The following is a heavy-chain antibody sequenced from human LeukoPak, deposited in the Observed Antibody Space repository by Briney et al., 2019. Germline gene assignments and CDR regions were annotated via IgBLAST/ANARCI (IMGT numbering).Heavy chain of an antibody. Sequence: ASVKVSCKASGYTFTGYYIHWVRQAPGQGLEWMGWINPKSGGTNYAQKFQGRVTITADKSTSTAYMELSSLRSEDTAVYYCARKVPNDSSGYYYRGQFDPWGQGTLVTVSS. D-gene: IGHD3-22*01. V-gene: IGHV1-2*02. CDR3: ARKVPNDSSGYYYRGQFDP. CDR2: INPKSGGT. J-gene: IGHJ5*02. CDR1: GYTFTGYY.